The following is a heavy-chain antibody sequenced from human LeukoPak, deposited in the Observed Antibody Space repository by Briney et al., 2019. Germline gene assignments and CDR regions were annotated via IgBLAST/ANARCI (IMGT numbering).Heavy chain of an antibody. CDR3: AMIIASSPVY. Sequence: PSETLSLTCTVSGGSISSSSYYWGWIRQPPGKGLEWLAGIYYNGGTYYNPSLGSRVTISVDTSKNQFSLKLTSVTVADTTMYYCAMIIASSPVYWGQGTLVTVSS. CDR2: IYYNGGT. CDR1: GGSISSSSYY. V-gene: IGHV4-39*01. J-gene: IGHJ4*02. D-gene: IGHD3-22*01.